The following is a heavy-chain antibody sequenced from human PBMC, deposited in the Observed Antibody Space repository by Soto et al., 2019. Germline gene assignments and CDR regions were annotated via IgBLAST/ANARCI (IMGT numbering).Heavy chain of an antibody. D-gene: IGHD2-15*01. CDR1: GFTFSSYA. V-gene: IGHV3-7*01. J-gene: IGHJ4*02. CDR3: ATHGCSGGSCHFDY. CDR2: IKQDGSEK. Sequence: GGSLRLSCAASGFTFSSYAMSWVRQAPGKGLEWVANIKQDGSEKYYVDSVKGRFTISRDNAKNSLYLQMNSLRAEDTAVYYCATHGCSGGSCHFDYWGQGTLVTVSS.